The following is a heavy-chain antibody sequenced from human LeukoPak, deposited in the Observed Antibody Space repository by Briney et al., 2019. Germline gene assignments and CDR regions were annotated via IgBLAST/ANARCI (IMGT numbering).Heavy chain of an antibody. V-gene: IGHV3-23*01. CDR3: AKPSVGPNNYLFDP. CDR1: GFTVSSNY. D-gene: IGHD1-1*01. Sequence: GGSLRLSCAASGFTVSSNYMSWVRQAPGKGLEWVSAISGSGGSTYYADSVKGRFTISRDNSKNTLYLQMNSLRAEDTAVYYCAKPSVGPNNYLFDPWGQGTLVTVSS. J-gene: IGHJ5*02. CDR2: ISGSGGST.